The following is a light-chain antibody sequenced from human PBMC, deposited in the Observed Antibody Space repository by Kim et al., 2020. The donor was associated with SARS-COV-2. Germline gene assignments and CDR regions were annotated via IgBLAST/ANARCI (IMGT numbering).Light chain of an antibody. J-gene: IGKJ2*01. CDR3: KQYGSSPRT. Sequence: PGVWSPLACRAGQIVSSSKLVWYLQKAGHAPRLLIYGASSRATGIPDRFSGSGSGTDFTLTISRLEPEDVAVYYCKQYGSSPRTFGQVTKLEI. CDR2: GAS. CDR1: QIVSSSK. V-gene: IGKV3-20*01.